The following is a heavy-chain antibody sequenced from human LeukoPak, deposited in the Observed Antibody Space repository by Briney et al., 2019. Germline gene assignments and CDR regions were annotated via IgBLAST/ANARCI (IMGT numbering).Heavy chain of an antibody. CDR2: VSPKTGRT. D-gene: IGHD1-1*01. Sequence: ASVLVSCKASGYTFRSHDTNWVRQATGQGLEWMGWVSPKTGRTGYAQKFQGRVYMTTNASLSTAYMELSSLRSDDTAVYFCARESERNDGWFDPWGQGTLVTVSS. CDR1: GYTFRSHD. CDR3: ARESERNDGWFDP. J-gene: IGHJ5*02. V-gene: IGHV1-8*01.